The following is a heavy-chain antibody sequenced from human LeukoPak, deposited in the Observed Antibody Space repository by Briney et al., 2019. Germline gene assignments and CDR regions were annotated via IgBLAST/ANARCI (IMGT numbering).Heavy chain of an antibody. J-gene: IGHJ5*02. CDR2: IYYSGST. CDR1: GGSISSSSYY. V-gene: IGHV4-39*07. Sequence: PSETLSLTCTVSGGSISSSSYYWGWIRQPPGKGLEWIGSIYYSGSTYYNPSLKSRVTISVDTSKNQFSLKLSSVTAADTAVYYCARDTKYQLPYGWFDPWGQGTLVTVSS. D-gene: IGHD2-2*01. CDR3: ARDTKYQLPYGWFDP.